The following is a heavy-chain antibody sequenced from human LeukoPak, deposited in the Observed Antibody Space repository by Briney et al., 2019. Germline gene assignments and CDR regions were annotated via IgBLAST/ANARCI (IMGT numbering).Heavy chain of an antibody. CDR3: ARDSAYYYDSSGYSAFDI. D-gene: IGHD3-22*01. Sequence: SVKVSCKASGGTFSSYAISWVRQAPGQGLEWMGGISAYNGNTNYAQKLQGRVTMTTDTSTSTAYMELRSLRSDDTAVYYCARDSAYYYDSSGYSAFDIWGQGTMVTVSS. V-gene: IGHV1-18*01. CDR2: ISAYNGNT. CDR1: GGTFSSYA. J-gene: IGHJ3*02.